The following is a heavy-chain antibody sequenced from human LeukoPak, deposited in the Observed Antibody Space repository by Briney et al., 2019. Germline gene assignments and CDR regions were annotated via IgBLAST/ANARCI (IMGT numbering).Heavy chain of an antibody. D-gene: IGHD5-24*01. CDR3: AGKMATIKSSENYFDY. CDR2: IIPILGIA. CDR1: GGTFSSYA. Sequence: ASVKVSCKASGGTFSSYAISWVRQAPGQGLEWMGRIIPILGIANYAQKFQGRVTITADKSTSTAYMELSSLRSEDTAVYYCAGKMATIKSSENYFDYWGQGTLVTVSS. J-gene: IGHJ4*02. V-gene: IGHV1-69*04.